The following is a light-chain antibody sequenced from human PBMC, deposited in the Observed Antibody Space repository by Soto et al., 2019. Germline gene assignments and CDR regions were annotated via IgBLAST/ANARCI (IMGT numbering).Light chain of an antibody. V-gene: IGLV2-14*01. CDR3: SSYTSSSTLV. J-gene: IGLJ2*01. CDR2: DVS. Sequence: QSALTQPASVSGSPGQSITISCTGTSSDVGGYNYVSWYQQHSGKAPKLMIYDVSNRPSGVSNRFSGSKSGNTASLTISGLQAEDEADYYCSSYTSSSTLVVGGGTKLTVL. CDR1: SSDVGGYNY.